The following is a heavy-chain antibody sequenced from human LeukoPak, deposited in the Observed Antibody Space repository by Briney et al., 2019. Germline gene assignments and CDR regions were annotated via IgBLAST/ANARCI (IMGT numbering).Heavy chain of an antibody. CDR3: ARRATLTEYDFWSGYALFDY. D-gene: IGHD3-3*01. V-gene: IGHV4-4*02. Sequence: SGTLSLTCAVSGGSISSSNWWSWVRQPPGKGLEWIGEIYHSGSTYYNPSLKSRVTISVDTSKNQFSLKLSSVTAADTAVYYCARRATLTEYDFWSGYALFDYWGQGTLVTVSS. CDR1: GGSISSSNW. CDR2: IYHSGST. J-gene: IGHJ4*02.